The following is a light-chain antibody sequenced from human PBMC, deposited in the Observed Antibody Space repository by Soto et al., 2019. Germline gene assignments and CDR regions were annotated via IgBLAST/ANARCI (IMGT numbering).Light chain of an antibody. CDR2: EVS. CDR3: SSFSSSINVV. V-gene: IGLV2-14*01. Sequence: QSVLTQPASVSGSPGQSITISCTGSSSDVGGYNYVSWYQQHPGKAPKLMICEVSNRPSGVSNRFSGSKSGNTASLTISGLQAEDEADYYCSSFSSSINVVFGGGTKVTVL. J-gene: IGLJ2*01. CDR1: SSDVGGYNY.